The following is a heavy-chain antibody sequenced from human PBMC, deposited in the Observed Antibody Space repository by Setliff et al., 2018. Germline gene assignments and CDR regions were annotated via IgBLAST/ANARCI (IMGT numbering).Heavy chain of an antibody. CDR2: IFHTGDT. V-gene: IGHV4-34*12. J-gene: IGHJ5*02. CDR1: GEDFSAYY. Sequence: SETLSLTCAVYGEDFSAYYWSWIRQPPGKGLEWIGEIFHTGDTNYNPSLRGRLTISIDTANKHFSLNLDSVTAADTAVYFCAKGARQPSKRSWFDPWGQGTRVTV. CDR3: AKGARQPSKRSWFDP. D-gene: IGHD3-10*01.